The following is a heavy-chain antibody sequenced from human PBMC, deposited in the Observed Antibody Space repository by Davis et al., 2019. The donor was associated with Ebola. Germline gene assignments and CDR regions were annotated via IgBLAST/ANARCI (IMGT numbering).Heavy chain of an antibody. Sequence: ASVKVSCKASGYIFTSYAMHWVRQAPGQRLEWMGWINAGNGDTKYSQKFRGRVTITRDTSASTVYMEVSSLTFEDTAVYYCARDGLELHLPDFWGPGTLVTVSS. CDR3: ARDGLELHLPDF. V-gene: IGHV1-3*01. J-gene: IGHJ4*02. D-gene: IGHD1-7*01. CDR2: INAGNGDT. CDR1: GYIFTSYA.